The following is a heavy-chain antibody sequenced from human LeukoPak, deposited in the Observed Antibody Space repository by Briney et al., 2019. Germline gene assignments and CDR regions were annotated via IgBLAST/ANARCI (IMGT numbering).Heavy chain of an antibody. V-gene: IGHV3-48*03. CDR1: GFTFSSSE. CDR2: ISSSGGTI. CDR3: ARSGQHLFDF. J-gene: IGHJ4*02. Sequence: TGGSLRLPCAASGFTFSSSEMNWVRQAPGKGLEWVSYISSSGGTISYADSVKGRFTISRDNAKNSLYLQMNSLRAEDTAIYYCARSGQHLFDFWGQGTLVTVSS. D-gene: IGHD6-13*01.